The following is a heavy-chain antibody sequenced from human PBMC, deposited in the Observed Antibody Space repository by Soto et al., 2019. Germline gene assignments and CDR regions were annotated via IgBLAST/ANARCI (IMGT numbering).Heavy chain of an antibody. CDR1: GFTFSSYS. D-gene: IGHD4-17*01. V-gene: IGHV3-21*05. CDR3: ASLRRWHPFDL. J-gene: IGHJ4*02. Sequence: PGGSLRLSCAASGFTFSSYSMNWVRQAPGQGLEWVAYVSSSGSDTMYADSVKGRFTISRDNAKNTLYLQMNGLRAEDTAVYYCASLRRWHPFDLWGQGTLVTVSS. CDR2: VSSSGSDT.